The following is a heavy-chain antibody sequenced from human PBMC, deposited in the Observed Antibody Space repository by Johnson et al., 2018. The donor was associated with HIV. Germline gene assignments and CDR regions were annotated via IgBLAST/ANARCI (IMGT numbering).Heavy chain of an antibody. Sequence: VQLVESGGGLVQPGRSLRLSCAASGFTFDDYAMHWVRQAPGKGLEWVSGISWNSGSIDYADSVKGRFTISRDNAKNSLYLQMNSLRAEDTALYYCERMVRYYDGSGSYYNVPWKDAFDIWGQGTMVTVSS. CDR3: ERMVRYYDGSGSYYNVPWKDAFDI. CDR1: GFTFDDYA. D-gene: IGHD3-10*01. V-gene: IGHV3-9*01. CDR2: ISWNSGSI. J-gene: IGHJ3*02.